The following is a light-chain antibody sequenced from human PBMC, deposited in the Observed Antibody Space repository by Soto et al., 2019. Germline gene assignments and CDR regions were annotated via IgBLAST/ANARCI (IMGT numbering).Light chain of an antibody. Sequence: VMAQTXGNLSFSPADXXXXXXXAIQSVSSNHLAWYQQKXGQAPRLLIYGGSXRATGIPVRFSGSGSETDFTLNITRLEPEDFATYYCQHYDRYSEAFGEGTKVDIK. CDR1: QSVSSNH. V-gene: IGKV3-20*01. CDR2: GGS. CDR3: QHYDRYSEA. J-gene: IGKJ1*01.